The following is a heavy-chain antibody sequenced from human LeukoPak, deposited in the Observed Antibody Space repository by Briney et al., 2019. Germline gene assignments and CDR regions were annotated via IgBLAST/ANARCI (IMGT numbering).Heavy chain of an antibody. Sequence: GGSLRLSCAASGFTFSNYAMNWVRQAPGKGLEWVSGISGSGGSTYYADSVKGHFTISRDNSKNTLYVQLNSLRAEDTAVYYCAKDRYNSTTCSPDYWGQGTLVTVSS. CDR1: GFTFSNYA. V-gene: IGHV3-23*01. CDR3: AKDRYNSTTCSPDY. CDR2: ISGSGGST. J-gene: IGHJ4*02. D-gene: IGHD2-2*01.